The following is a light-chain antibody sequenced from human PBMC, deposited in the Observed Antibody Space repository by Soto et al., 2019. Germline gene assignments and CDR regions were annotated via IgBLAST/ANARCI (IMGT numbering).Light chain of an antibody. CDR2: DTS. V-gene: IGKV3-11*01. J-gene: IGKJ4*01. CDR3: QQRSNWLLT. Sequence: EIVLTQSPATLSLSPGERATLSCRASQSVRSYLAWYQQKPGQAPRLLIYDTSNRATGIPARFSGSGSRTDFTLTISSLEPEDFAVYYCQQRSNWLLTFGGGTKVEIK. CDR1: QSVRSY.